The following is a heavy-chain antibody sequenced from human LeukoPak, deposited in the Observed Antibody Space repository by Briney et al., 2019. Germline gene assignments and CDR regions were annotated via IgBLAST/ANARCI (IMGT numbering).Heavy chain of an antibody. CDR1: GYTFTNYG. V-gene: IGHV1-18*01. Sequence: ASVKVSCEASGYTFTNYGISWVRQAPGQGLEWMVWISTYNGNNNYAQKFQGRVTMTKDISTSTAYMELRSLTSDDTAAYYCARTTTVSFDYWGQGTLVTVSS. CDR3: ARTTTVSFDY. J-gene: IGHJ4*02. D-gene: IGHD4-17*01. CDR2: ISTYNGNN.